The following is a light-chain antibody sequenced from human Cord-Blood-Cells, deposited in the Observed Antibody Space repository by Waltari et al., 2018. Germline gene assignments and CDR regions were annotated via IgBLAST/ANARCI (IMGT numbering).Light chain of an antibody. CDR3: QQRRNLPPWT. Sequence: VVLTQSLATLSLSQGDRATPPFRASKSVNSYLAWYQQKPGQAPRLHIYDASNRATGIPARFSGSGSGTDFTLTIRSLEPEDFAVYYCQQRRNLPPWTFGQGTKVEIK. CDR2: DAS. CDR1: KSVNSY. V-gene: IGKV3-11*01. J-gene: IGKJ1*01.